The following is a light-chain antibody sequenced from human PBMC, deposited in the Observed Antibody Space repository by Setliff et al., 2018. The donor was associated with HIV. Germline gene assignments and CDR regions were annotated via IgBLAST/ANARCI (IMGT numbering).Light chain of an antibody. V-gene: IGLV2-23*01. J-gene: IGLJ1*01. CDR3: CSNTGSNTYL. Sequence: QSALTQPASVSGSPGQSITISCTGTSSDIGRYNLVSWYQQYPGKAPKLIIYQATKRPSWVSNLFSCSKSDNTSSPTIFVLQADDEADYYCCSNTGSNTYLFGSGTNVTV. CDR2: QAT. CDR1: SSDIGRYNL.